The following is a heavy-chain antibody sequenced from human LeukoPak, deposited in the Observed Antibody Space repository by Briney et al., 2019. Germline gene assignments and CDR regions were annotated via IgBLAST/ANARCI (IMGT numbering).Heavy chain of an antibody. V-gene: IGHV3-30*02. CDR2: IRYDGSNK. CDR1: GFTFSNYG. J-gene: IGHJ4*02. D-gene: IGHD2-2*01. Sequence: GGSLRLSCAASGFTFSNYGMHWVRQAPGKGLEWVAFIRYDGSNKYYADSVKGRFTISRDNSKNTLYLQMNSLRAEDTAVYYCANSGIGYCSSTSCYAIDYWGQGTLVTVSS. CDR3: ANSGIGYCSSTSCYAIDY.